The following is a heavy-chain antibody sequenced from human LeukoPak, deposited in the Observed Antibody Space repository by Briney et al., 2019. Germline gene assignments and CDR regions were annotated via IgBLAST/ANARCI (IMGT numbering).Heavy chain of an antibody. V-gene: IGHV4-59*01. Sequence: SETLSLTCAVYGGSFSGYYWSWIRQPPGKGLEWIGYIYYSGSTNYNPSLKSRVTISVDTSKNQSSLKLSSVTAADTAVYYCARVLAATGYSSSWYAVGFDYWGQGTLVTVSS. CDR2: IYYSGST. CDR3: ARVLAATGYSSSWYAVGFDY. J-gene: IGHJ4*02. CDR1: GGSFSGYY. D-gene: IGHD6-13*01.